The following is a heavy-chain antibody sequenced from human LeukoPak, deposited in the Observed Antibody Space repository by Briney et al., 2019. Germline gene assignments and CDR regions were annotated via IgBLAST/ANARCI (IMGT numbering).Heavy chain of an antibody. CDR3: AKNPLRITMVRGFYYGMDV. CDR2: ISSSSSTI. Sequence: GGSLKLSCAASGFTFSSYSMNWVRQAPGKGLEWVSYISSSSSTIYYADSVKGRFTISRDNAKNSLYLQMNSLRAEDTAVYYCAKNPLRITMVRGFYYGMDVWGQGTTVTVSS. V-gene: IGHV3-48*04. CDR1: GFTFSSYS. J-gene: IGHJ6*02. D-gene: IGHD3-10*01.